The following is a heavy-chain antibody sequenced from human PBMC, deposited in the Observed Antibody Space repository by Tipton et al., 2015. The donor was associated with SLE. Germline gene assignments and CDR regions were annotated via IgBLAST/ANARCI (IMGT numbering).Heavy chain of an antibody. J-gene: IGHJ4*02. V-gene: IGHV4-34*01. D-gene: IGHD7-27*01. Sequence: TLSLTCVVYGGSFSGHTWTWVRQPPGQGLEWIGDINHSGGTNYTPSLKNRVTISVDTSRSQFSLQLNSVTPEDTAVYYYARERGWGALIDYWGQGTLVTVSS. CDR2: INHSGGT. CDR1: GGSFSGHT. CDR3: ARERGWGALIDY.